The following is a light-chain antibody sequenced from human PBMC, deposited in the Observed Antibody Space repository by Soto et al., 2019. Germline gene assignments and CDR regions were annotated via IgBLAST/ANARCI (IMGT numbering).Light chain of an antibody. CDR3: QQYGSSPPYT. Sequence: EIVLTQSPGTLSLSPGERATLSCRASQSVSRSYLAWYQQKPGQAPRLLIYSASTRATGIPDRFSGSESGTDFTLTISRLEPEDFAVYYCQQYGSSPPYTFGQGTKLEIK. CDR2: SAS. V-gene: IGKV3-20*01. CDR1: QSVSRSY. J-gene: IGKJ2*01.